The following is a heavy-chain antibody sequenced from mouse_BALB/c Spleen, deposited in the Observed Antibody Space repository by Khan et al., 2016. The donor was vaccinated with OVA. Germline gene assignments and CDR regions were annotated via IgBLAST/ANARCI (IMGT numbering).Heavy chain of an antibody. V-gene: IGHV2-6-5*01. Sequence: QMQLEESGPGLVAPSQSLSITCSVSGFSLTDYDVSWIRQPPGKGLEWLGVIWGGGTTYYNSVLETRLSISKDNSKSRVFLKMNSLQTDDTAMYYCAKGVWSHFYAVDYWGQGTSVTVSS. D-gene: IGHD2-10*02. J-gene: IGHJ4*01. CDR2: IWGGGTT. CDR1: GFSLTDYD. CDR3: AKGVWSHFYAVDY.